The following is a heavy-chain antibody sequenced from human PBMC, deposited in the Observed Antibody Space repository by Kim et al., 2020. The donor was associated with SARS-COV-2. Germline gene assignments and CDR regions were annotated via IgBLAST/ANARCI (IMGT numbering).Heavy chain of an antibody. CDR2: IIPIFGTA. J-gene: IGHJ4*02. CDR3: ASSGVTFGGVIVEYYFDY. V-gene: IGHV1-69*13. Sequence: SVKVSCKASGGTFSSYAISWVRQAPGQGLEWMGGIIPIFGTANYAQKFQGRVTITADESTSTAYMELSSLRSEDTAVYYCASSGVTFGGVIVEYYFDYWGQGTLVTVSS. D-gene: IGHD3-16*02. CDR1: GGTFSSYA.